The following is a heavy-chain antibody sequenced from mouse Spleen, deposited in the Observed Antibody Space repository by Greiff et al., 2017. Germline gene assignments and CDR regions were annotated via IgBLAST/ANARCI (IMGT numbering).Heavy chain of an antibody. CDR1: GFSLTSYG. Sequence: QVQLQQPGPGLVQPSQSLSITCTVSGFSLTSYGVHWVRQSPGKGLEWLGVIWSGGSTDYNAAFISRLSISKDNSKSQVFFKMNSLQADDTAIYYCARNGNYGTPYAMDYWGQGTSVTVSS. D-gene: IGHD1-1*01. CDR3: ARNGNYGTPYAMDY. V-gene: IGHV2-2*01. CDR2: IWSGGST. J-gene: IGHJ4*01.